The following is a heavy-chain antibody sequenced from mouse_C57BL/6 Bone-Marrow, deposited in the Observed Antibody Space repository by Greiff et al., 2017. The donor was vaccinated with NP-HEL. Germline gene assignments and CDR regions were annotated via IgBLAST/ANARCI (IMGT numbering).Heavy chain of an antibody. V-gene: IGHV1-81*01. D-gene: IGHD1-1*01. CDR1: GYTFTSYG. Sequence: VQLQQSGAELARPGASVKLSCKASGYTFTSYGISWVKQRTGQGLEWIGEIYPRSGNTYYNEKFKGKATLTADKSSSTAYMELRSLTSEDSAVYFSEKPVILHSYFDVWGTGTTVTVSS. CDR3: EKPVILHSYFDV. CDR2: IYPRSGNT. J-gene: IGHJ1*03.